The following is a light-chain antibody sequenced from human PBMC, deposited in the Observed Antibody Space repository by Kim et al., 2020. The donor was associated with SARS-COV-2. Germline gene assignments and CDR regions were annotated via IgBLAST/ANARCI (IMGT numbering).Light chain of an antibody. CDR3: QAWDSTTTV. V-gene: IGLV3-1*01. Sequence: FSQGKTARITCSGDRLGNKFVCWYQQKPGQSPVVVIYQDTQRPSGIPERFSGSNSGNTATLTISGTQAMDEADYYCQAWDSTTTVFGGGTQLTVL. CDR2: QDT. J-gene: IGLJ2*01. CDR1: RLGNKF.